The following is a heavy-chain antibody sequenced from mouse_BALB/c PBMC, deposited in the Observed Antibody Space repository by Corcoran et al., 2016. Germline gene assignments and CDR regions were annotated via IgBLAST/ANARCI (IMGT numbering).Heavy chain of an antibody. D-gene: IGHD1-1*01. CDR1: GYSFTGYY. V-gene: IGHV1-18*01. J-gene: IGHJ2*03. Sequence: EVQLQQSGPELVKPGASVKISCKASGYSFTGYYMHWVKQSHVKSLEWIGDINPRSGGTIYNQTFKGKATLTVDKSSSTAYMELHSLTSEDTAVYYCARWGITTFDYWGQGTSVTVSS. CDR2: INPRSGGT. CDR3: ARWGITTFDY.